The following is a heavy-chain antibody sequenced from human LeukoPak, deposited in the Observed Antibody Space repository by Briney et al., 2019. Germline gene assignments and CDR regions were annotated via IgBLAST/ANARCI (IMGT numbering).Heavy chain of an antibody. Sequence: GGSLRLSCAASGFTFSSYAMSWVRQAPGKGLQWVSVIIGSGDSTFYTDSVKGRFTISRDNSRNTLYLQMNSLRAEDTAVYYCAKLLQRSGYSSTWYRESFDYWGKGTLVTVSS. D-gene: IGHD6-13*01. J-gene: IGHJ4*02. V-gene: IGHV3-23*01. CDR3: AKLLQRSGYSSTWYRESFDY. CDR1: GFTFSSYA. CDR2: IIGSGDST.